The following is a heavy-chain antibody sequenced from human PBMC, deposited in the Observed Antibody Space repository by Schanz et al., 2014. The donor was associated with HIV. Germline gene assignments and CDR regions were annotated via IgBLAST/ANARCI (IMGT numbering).Heavy chain of an antibody. CDR3: ANEEVPNDS. J-gene: IGHJ4*02. Sequence: VQLVESGGGLVKPGGSLRLSCAGSGFTFSTYSMNWVRRAPGKGLEGVAVIWYDGTNIDYADSVKGRFTISRDNSKNTLYLQMSSLRVEDTAVYYCANEEVPNDSWGQGTLVTVSS. CDR1: GFTFSTYS. V-gene: IGHV3-33*06. CDR2: IWYDGTNI.